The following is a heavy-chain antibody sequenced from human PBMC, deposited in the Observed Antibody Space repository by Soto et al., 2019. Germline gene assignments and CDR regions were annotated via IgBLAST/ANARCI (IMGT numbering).Heavy chain of an antibody. J-gene: IGHJ5*02. D-gene: IGHD6-13*01. V-gene: IGHV4-31*03. Sequence: QVQLQESGPGLVKPSQTLSLTCSVSGGSITSGGFYWSWIRQHPGKGLEWIAYIFHSGSTDYNPSLKSRVIISADTSKNQFSLKLTSVTAAVTAVYYCVRGGIAGNWFDPWGQGTLVTVSS. CDR1: GGSITSGGFY. CDR2: IFHSGST. CDR3: VRGGIAGNWFDP.